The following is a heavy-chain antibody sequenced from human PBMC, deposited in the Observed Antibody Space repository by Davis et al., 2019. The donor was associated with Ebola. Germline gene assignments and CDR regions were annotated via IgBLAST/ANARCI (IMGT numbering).Heavy chain of an antibody. CDR1: GFTFSSYA. V-gene: IGHV3-23*01. CDR3: AKAALRWLYDY. CDR2: ISGSGGST. D-gene: IGHD4-23*01. J-gene: IGHJ4*02. Sequence: GESLKISCAASGFTFSSYAMHWVRQAPGKGLEWVSAISGSGGSTYYADSVKGRFTISRDNSKNTLYLQMNSLRAEDTAVYYCAKAALRWLYDYWGQGTLVTVSS.